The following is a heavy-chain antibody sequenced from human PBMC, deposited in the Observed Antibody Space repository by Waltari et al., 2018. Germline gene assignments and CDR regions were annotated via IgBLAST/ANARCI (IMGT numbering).Heavy chain of an antibody. CDR1: GYTFTSYY. Sequence: QVQLVQSGAEVKKPGASVKVSCKASGYTFTSYYMHWVRQAPGQGLEWMGIINPSGGSTSYAQKFQGRVTMTRDTSTSTVYMELSSLRSEDTAVYYCARVPGDDYVWGSYPDYWGQGTLVTVSS. CDR3: ARVPGDDYVWGSYPDY. CDR2: INPSGGST. J-gene: IGHJ4*02. D-gene: IGHD3-16*02. V-gene: IGHV1-46*01.